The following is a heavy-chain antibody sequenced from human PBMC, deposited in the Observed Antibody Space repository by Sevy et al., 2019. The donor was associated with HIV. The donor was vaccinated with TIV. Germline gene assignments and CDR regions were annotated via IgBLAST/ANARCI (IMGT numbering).Heavy chain of an antibody. Sequence: SETLSLTCTVSGDSISSSPYYWGWIRQSLGKGLEWIGSIYYSGSTYYNPSLKSRVPISVDTSKNQFSLKLNSVTAADTAVYYCARQVGQLRFFDWSPGYFDYWGQRILVTVSS. V-gene: IGHV4-39*01. J-gene: IGHJ4*02. D-gene: IGHD3-9*01. CDR2: IYYSGST. CDR3: ARQVGQLRFFDWSPGYFDY. CDR1: GDSISSSPYY.